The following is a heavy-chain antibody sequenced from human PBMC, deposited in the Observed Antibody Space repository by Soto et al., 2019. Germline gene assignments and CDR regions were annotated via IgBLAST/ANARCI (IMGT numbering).Heavy chain of an antibody. Sequence: QVQLQESGPGLVKPSQTLSLTCSVSGGAFSSDSFIWSWVRQFPGKGLEWIGYINYSGTTYYNPSLRSRITMSVDTSKNQCALTLSSVTGADTAVYYCARDHKWDGMDVWGQGTTVTVSS. D-gene: IGHD1-26*01. CDR1: GGAFSSDSFI. V-gene: IGHV4-31*03. CDR2: INYSGTT. CDR3: ARDHKWDGMDV. J-gene: IGHJ6*02.